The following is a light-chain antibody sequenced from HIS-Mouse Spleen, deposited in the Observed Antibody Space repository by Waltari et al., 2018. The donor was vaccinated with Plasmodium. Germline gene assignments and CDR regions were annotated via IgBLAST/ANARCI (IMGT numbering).Light chain of an antibody. CDR2: GAS. V-gene: IGKV3-15*01. CDR1: QSVTSN. CDR3: QQYNNWSFT. J-gene: IGKJ3*01. Sequence: EIVMTQSPATLSVSPGDRATLSCRASQSVTSNLAWYQQKPGQAPRLLIYGASTRATGIPARFSGSGSGTEFTLTISSLQSEDFAVYYCQQYNNWSFTFGPETKVDIK.